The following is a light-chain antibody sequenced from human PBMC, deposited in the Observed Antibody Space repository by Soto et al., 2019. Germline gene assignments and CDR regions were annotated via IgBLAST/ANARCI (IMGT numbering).Light chain of an antibody. Sequence: EVVMTQSPATLSVSPGERATLSCRASQSVSSDLAWYQQKPGQAPRLLIYSASTRATGIPARFSGSGSGTEFTLTISSLQSEDFAVYYCQQYNNWPPITFGQGTRLEIK. V-gene: IGKV3-15*01. J-gene: IGKJ5*01. CDR1: QSVSSD. CDR3: QQYNNWPPIT. CDR2: SAS.